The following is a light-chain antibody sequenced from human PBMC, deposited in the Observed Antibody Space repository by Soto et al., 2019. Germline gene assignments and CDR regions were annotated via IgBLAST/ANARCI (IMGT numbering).Light chain of an antibody. CDR2: EVS. V-gene: IGLV2-8*01. Sequence: QSVLTQPPSASGSPGQSVTVSCTGTRSDIVAYIYVSLYQQHPGKAPKLTISEVSRRPSGVPERFSGSKSGNTASLTVSGLQADDEAHYYCSSYTGSNTFVFGTGTKVTVL. CDR1: RSDIVAYIY. J-gene: IGLJ1*01. CDR3: SSYTGSNTFV.